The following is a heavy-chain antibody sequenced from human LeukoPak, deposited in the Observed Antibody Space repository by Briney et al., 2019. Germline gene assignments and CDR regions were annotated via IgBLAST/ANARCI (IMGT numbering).Heavy chain of an antibody. CDR1: GFTVSSYS. CDR2: ISSSSSTI. CDR3: APGSSGCYVEPVDY. Sequence: PGGALRLSRAASGFTVSSYSMNWVRQAPGKGLECVSYISSSSSTIYYADSVKGRFTISRDNAKNSLYLQMNSLRAEDTAVYYCAPGSSGCYVEPVDYWGQGTLVTVSS. J-gene: IGHJ4*02. D-gene: IGHD6-19*01. V-gene: IGHV3-48*04.